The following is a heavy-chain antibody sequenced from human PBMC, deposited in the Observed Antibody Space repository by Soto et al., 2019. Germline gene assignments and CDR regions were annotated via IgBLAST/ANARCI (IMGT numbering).Heavy chain of an antibody. Sequence: RASVKVSCKASGYTFTSYGIHWVRQAPGQRLEWMGWLNAANGDTKYSPKFQGRVTITRDTSASTAYMDLSSLRSEDTAVYYCVRRHVSATGIDWFDPWGQGALVTVSS. CDR1: GYTFTSYG. CDR3: VRRHVSATGIDWFDP. CDR2: LNAANGDT. D-gene: IGHD6-13*01. J-gene: IGHJ5*02. V-gene: IGHV1-3*01.